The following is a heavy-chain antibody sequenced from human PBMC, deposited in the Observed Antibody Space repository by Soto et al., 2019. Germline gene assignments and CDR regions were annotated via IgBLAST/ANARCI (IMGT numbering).Heavy chain of an antibody. CDR2: ISGSGGST. D-gene: IGHD2-15*01. V-gene: IGHV3-23*01. J-gene: IGHJ4*02. CDR3: AKERGYCSGGSCYPLFDY. CDR1: GFTFSSYA. Sequence: GGSLRLSCAASGFTFSSYAMSWVRQAPGKGLEWVSAISGSGGSTYYADSVKGRFTISRDNSKNTLYLQMNSLRAEDTAVYYCAKERGYCSGGSCYPLFDYWGQGTLVTVSS.